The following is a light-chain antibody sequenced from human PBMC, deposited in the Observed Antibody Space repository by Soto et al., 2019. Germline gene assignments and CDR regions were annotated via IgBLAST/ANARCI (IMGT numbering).Light chain of an antibody. CDR3: QQCYDWPLT. CDR1: QRVSSS. V-gene: IGKV3-15*01. CDR2: GAS. J-gene: IGKJ4*01. Sequence: EIVMTQSPVTLSVSPGERATLSCRASQRVSSSLAWYQQKPGQSPRLLIYGASTRATGVPARFSGSGSGTEFTLTISRLQSEDFAVYYCQQCYDWPLTFGGGTKVEIE.